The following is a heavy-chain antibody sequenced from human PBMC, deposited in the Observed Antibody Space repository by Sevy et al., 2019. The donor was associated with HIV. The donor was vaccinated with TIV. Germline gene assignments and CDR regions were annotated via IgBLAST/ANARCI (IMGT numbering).Heavy chain of an antibody. CDR3: AREGCSRPHDY. Sequence: GGSLRLSCAASGFAFYEYSMSWIRRAPGKGLEWVATFSFGCGKINYAESVKGRFTISRDNSKNSFYLQMDNLRVEDTALYYCAREGCSRPHDYWGQGTRVTVSS. V-gene: IGHV3-23*01. CDR2: FSFGCGKI. J-gene: IGHJ4*02. CDR1: GFAFYEYS. D-gene: IGHD2-8*01.